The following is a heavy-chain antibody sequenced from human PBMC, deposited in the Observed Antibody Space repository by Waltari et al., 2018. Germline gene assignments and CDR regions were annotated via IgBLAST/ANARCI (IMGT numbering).Heavy chain of an antibody. Sequence: QVQLQQWGAGLLKPSETLSLTCAVYGGSFSGYYWSWIPQPPGKGLEWIGEINHSGSTNYNPSLKSRVTISVDTSKNQFSLKLSSVTAADTAVYYCARKRDYGDYGIDYWGQGTLVTVSS. CDR2: INHSGST. CDR1: GGSFSGYY. J-gene: IGHJ4*02. D-gene: IGHD4-17*01. V-gene: IGHV4-34*01. CDR3: ARKRDYGDYGIDY.